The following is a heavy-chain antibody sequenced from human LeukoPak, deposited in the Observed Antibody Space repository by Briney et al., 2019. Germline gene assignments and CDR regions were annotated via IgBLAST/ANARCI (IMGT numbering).Heavy chain of an antibody. CDR3: ARDKGYYYGSGSYNWFDP. Sequence: ASVKVSCKASGGTFSSYAISWVRQAPGQGLEWMGRIIPILGIANYAQKFQGRVTITADKSTSTAYMELSSLRSEDTAVYYCARDKGYYYGSGSYNWFDPWGQGTLVTVSS. J-gene: IGHJ5*02. CDR1: GGTFSSYA. D-gene: IGHD3-10*01. CDR2: IIPILGIA. V-gene: IGHV1-69*04.